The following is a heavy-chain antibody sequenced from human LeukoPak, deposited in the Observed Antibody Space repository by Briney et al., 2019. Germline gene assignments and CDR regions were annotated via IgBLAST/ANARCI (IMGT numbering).Heavy chain of an antibody. CDR2: ISSSGSTI. CDR1: GFTFSDYY. V-gene: IGHV3-11*04. Sequence: GGSLRLSCAASGFTFSDYYMSWIRQAPGKGLEWVSYISSSGSTIYYADSVRGRFTISRDNAKNSLYLQMNGLRAEDTAVYYCARDRLATPAFDIWGQGTMVTVSS. D-gene: IGHD6-19*01. J-gene: IGHJ3*02. CDR3: ARDRLATPAFDI.